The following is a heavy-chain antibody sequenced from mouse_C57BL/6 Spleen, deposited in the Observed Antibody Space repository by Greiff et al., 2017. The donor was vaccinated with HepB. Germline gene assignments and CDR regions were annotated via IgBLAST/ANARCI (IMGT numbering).Heavy chain of an antibody. CDR1: GYAFSSSW. CDR3: ARSYYGSSYGYFDV. V-gene: IGHV1-82*01. Sequence: QVQLQQSGPELVKPGSSVKISCKASGYAFSSSWMNWVKQRPGKGLDWIGRIYPGDGETNYNGKFKGKATLTADKSSSSAYMQLSSLTSEDYAVYFCARSYYGSSYGYFDVWGTGTTVTVSS. J-gene: IGHJ1*03. CDR2: IYPGDGET. D-gene: IGHD1-1*01.